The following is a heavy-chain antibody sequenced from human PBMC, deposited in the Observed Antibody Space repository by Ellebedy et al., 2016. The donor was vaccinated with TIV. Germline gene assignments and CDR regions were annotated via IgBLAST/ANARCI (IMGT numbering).Heavy chain of an antibody. CDR3: AKGGSGYYFDY. CDR1: GFTVSQYG. D-gene: IGHD3-3*01. Sequence: GGSLRLSCAASGFTVSQYGMHWVRQAPGKGLEWVADIWSDGYNIYYADSVKGRFTISRDNSENTLYLQMNSLRVEDTAVYYCAKGGSGYYFDYWGQGTLVTVSS. J-gene: IGHJ4*02. CDR2: IWSDGYNI. V-gene: IGHV3-33*06.